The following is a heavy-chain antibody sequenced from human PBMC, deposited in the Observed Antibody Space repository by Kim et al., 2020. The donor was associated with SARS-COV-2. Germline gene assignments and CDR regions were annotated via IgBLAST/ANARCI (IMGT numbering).Heavy chain of an antibody. D-gene: IGHD2-2*01. Sequence: GESLKISCKGSGYSFTSYWISWVRQMPGKGLEWMGRIDPSDSYTNYSPSFQGHVTISADKSISTAYLQWSSLKASDTAMYYCARHWSVPAAPNWFDPWGQGTLVTVSS. CDR2: IDPSDSYT. CDR3: ARHWSVPAAPNWFDP. CDR1: GYSFTSYW. J-gene: IGHJ5*02. V-gene: IGHV5-10-1*01.